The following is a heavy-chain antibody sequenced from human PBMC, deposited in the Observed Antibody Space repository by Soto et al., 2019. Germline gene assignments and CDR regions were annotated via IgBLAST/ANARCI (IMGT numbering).Heavy chain of an antibody. D-gene: IGHD3-10*01. CDR2: IWYDGSNK. CDR3: ARVMVRGPIREGVGFDI. V-gene: IGHV3-30*19. Sequence: QVQLVESGGGVVQPGRSLRLSCAASGFTFSSYGMHWVRQAPGKGLEWVAVIWYDGSNKYYADSVKGRFTISRDNSKNTLYLQMNSLRAEDTAVYYCARVMVRGPIREGVGFDIWGQGTMVTVSS. CDR1: GFTFSSYG. J-gene: IGHJ3*02.